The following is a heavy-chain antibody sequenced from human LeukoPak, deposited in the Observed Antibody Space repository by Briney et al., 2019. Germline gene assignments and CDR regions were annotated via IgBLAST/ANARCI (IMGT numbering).Heavy chain of an antibody. Sequence: GGSLRLSCAASGFTVSSNYMSWVRQAPGKGLEWVSVIYSGGSTYYADSVKGRFTISRDNAKNTLYLQMNSLRAEDTAVYFCASGELDSLYYFDYWGQGTLVTVSS. CDR3: ASGELDSLYYFDY. V-gene: IGHV3-66*01. D-gene: IGHD1-1*01. J-gene: IGHJ4*02. CDR2: IYSGGST. CDR1: GFTVSSNY.